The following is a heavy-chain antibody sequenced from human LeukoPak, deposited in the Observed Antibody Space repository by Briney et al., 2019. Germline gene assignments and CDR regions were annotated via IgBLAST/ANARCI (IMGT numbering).Heavy chain of an antibody. J-gene: IGHJ3*02. Sequence: GGSLRLSCAASGFTVSSNYMSWVRQAPGKGLEWVSVIYSGGSTYYADSVKGRFTISRDNSKNTLHLQMNSLRAEDTAVYYCARVLPDAFDIWGQGTMVTVSS. D-gene: IGHD1-14*01. V-gene: IGHV3-53*01. CDR2: IYSGGST. CDR1: GFTVSSNY. CDR3: ARVLPDAFDI.